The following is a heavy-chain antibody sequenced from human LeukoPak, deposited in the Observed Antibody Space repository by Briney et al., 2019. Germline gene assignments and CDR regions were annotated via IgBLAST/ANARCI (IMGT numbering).Heavy chain of an antibody. CDR2: ISAYNGNT. D-gene: IGHD2-21*01. J-gene: IGHJ6*03. CDR1: GYTFTSYG. Sequence: GASVKVSCKASGYTFTSYGISWVRQAPGQGLEWMGWISAYNGNTNYAQKLQGRVTMTTDTSTRTAYMELRSLRSDDTAVYYCARAGGDRYYYYYYMDVWGKGTTVTVSS. V-gene: IGHV1-18*01. CDR3: ARAGGDRYYYYYYMDV.